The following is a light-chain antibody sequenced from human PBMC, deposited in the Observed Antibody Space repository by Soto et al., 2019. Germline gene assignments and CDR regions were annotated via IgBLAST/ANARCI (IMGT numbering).Light chain of an antibody. CDR2: WAS. J-gene: IGKJ4*01. CDR1: QSVLYSSNNKNY. CDR3: QQYYSTPLT. V-gene: IGKV4-1*01. Sequence: DLLRTQSPDSLAVSLGERATINCKSSQSVLYSSNNKNYLAWYQQKPGQPPKLLIYWASTRESGVPDRFSGSGSGTDFTLTISSLQAEDVAVYYCQQYYSTPLTFGGGTKVDIK.